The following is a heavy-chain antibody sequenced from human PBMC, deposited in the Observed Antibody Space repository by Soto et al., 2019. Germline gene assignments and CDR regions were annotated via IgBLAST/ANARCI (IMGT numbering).Heavy chain of an antibody. CDR2: IYPDDSDT. V-gene: IGHV5-51*01. CDR1: GYSFSNFW. CDR3: ASSVLVTSTMNYFDL. J-gene: IGHJ4*02. Sequence: GESQKISCHASGYSFSNFWIAWVLQMPGEGLEWLGIIYPDDSDTRYSPSFLGQVTISADKSIKTTYLQWSSLKASDTAIYFCASSVLVTSTMNYFDLWGQGTLVTVSS. D-gene: IGHD2-8*02.